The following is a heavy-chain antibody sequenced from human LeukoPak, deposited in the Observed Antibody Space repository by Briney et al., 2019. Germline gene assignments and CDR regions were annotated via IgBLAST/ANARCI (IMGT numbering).Heavy chain of an antibody. D-gene: IGHD3-10*01. CDR3: ARTGTRGAIRGYYMDV. J-gene: IGHJ6*03. V-gene: IGHV3-7*01. Sequence: GGSLRLSCAASGFTFNGYWMSWVRQAPGKGLEWVANIKQDGSEKYYVDSVKGRFTISRDNAKNSLYLQMNSLRAEDTAVYYCARTGTRGAIRGYYMDVWGKGTTVTVSS. CDR2: IKQDGSEK. CDR1: GFTFNGYW.